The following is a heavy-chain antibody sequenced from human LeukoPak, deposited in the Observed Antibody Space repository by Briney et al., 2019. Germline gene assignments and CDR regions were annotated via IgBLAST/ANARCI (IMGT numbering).Heavy chain of an antibody. Sequence: ASQTLSLTCAVYGGSFSGYYWSWIRQPPGKGLEWIGEINHSGSTNYNPSLKSRVTISVDTSKNQFSLRLSSVTAADTAVYYCARHHYGSGSFDYWGQGTLVTVPS. CDR2: INHSGST. CDR1: GGSFSGYY. CDR3: ARHHYGSGSFDY. D-gene: IGHD3-10*01. J-gene: IGHJ4*02. V-gene: IGHV4-34*01.